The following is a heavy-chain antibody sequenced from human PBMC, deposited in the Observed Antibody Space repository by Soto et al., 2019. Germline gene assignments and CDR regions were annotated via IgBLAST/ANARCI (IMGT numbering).Heavy chain of an antibody. V-gene: IGHV1-8*01. J-gene: IGHJ4*02. CDR1: GYAFTSLH. CDR3: ARGVRAGVDF. Sequence: QVQLVQSGAEVKEPGASVKVSCKASGYAFTSLHINWIRQATGQGPEWMGWMSPSSCNADFAQQFRGRVTMTRDISKSTAYMELSSLRSEDTAVYYCARGVRAGVDFWGQGTLVTVSS. D-gene: IGHD6-13*01. CDR2: MSPSSCNA.